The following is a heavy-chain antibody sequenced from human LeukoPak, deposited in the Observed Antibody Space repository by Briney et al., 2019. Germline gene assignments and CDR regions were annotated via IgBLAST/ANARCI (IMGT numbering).Heavy chain of an antibody. D-gene: IGHD1-26*01. CDR3: ARDGSYYNWFDP. CDR1: GYTLTCYG. Sequence: ASVKVSCKASGYTLTCYGISWVRQAPGQGLEWMGWISAYNGNTNYAQKLQGRVTMTTDTSTSTAYMELRSLRSDDTAVYYCARDGSYYNWFDPWGQGTLVTVSS. J-gene: IGHJ5*02. CDR2: ISAYNGNT. V-gene: IGHV1-18*01.